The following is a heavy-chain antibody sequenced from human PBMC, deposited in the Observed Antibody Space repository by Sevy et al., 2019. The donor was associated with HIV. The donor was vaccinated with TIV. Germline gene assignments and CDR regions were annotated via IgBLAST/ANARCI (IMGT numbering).Heavy chain of an antibody. D-gene: IGHD2-2*01. CDR2: ISTSTTYI. V-gene: IGHV3-21*01. J-gene: IGHJ4*02. CDR1: GFTLNKYA. CDR3: VRDGVCSTTKCLLYFDY. Sequence: GGSLRLSCAASGFTLNKYAMNWVRQAPGKGLEWVSSISTSTTYIYYADSVKGRFTISRDNAKNSLYLQMNRLRAEDTAVYYCVRDGVCSTTKCLLYFDYWGQGTLVTVSS.